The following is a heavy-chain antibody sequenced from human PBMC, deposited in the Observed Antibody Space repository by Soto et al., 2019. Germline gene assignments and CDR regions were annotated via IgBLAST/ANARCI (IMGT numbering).Heavy chain of an antibody. Sequence: PSETLSLTCTVSGGSISSGDYYWSWIRQPPGKGLEWIGYIYYSGSTYYNPSLKSRVTISVDTSENQFSLKLSSVTAADTAVYYCARVGYSSSSYWFDPWGQGTLVTVSS. CDR3: ARVGYSSSSYWFDP. J-gene: IGHJ5*02. CDR1: GGSISSGDYY. D-gene: IGHD6-6*01. V-gene: IGHV4-30-4*01. CDR2: IYYSGST.